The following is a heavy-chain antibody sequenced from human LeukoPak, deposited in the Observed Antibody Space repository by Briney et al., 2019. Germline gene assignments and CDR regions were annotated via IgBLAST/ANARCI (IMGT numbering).Heavy chain of an antibody. V-gene: IGHV4-59*01. J-gene: IGHJ4*02. D-gene: IGHD5-12*01. CDR2: IYYSGST. CDR3: AREGYSGHSNYFDY. CDR1: GDSINGYY. Sequence: SETLSLTCTVSGDSINGYYWSWIRQPPGKGLEWIAYIYYSGSTKYNPSLQSRLTVSVDTSKNQFFLKLSSVTAADTAVYYCAREGYSGHSNYFDYWGQGTLVTVSS.